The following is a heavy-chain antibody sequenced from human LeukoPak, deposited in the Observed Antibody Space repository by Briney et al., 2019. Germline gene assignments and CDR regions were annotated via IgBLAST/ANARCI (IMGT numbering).Heavy chain of an antibody. CDR3: ARTYGAVFDV. Sequence: SETLSLTCTVSGGSISSSNWWSWVRQSPEKGLEWIGEIYHTGSTFYIPSLKSRVTMSVDKSKNQFSLKLSSVTAADTAVYYCARTYGAVFDVWGQGTRVTVSS. CDR1: GGSISSSNW. J-gene: IGHJ3*01. CDR2: IYHTGST. D-gene: IGHD3-10*01. V-gene: IGHV4-4*02.